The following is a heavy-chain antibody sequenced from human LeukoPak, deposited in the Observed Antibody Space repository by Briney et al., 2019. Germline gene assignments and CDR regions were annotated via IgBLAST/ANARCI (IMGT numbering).Heavy chain of an antibody. V-gene: IGHV1-69*13. CDR2: IIPIFGTA. Sequence: SVKVSCKASGGTFSSYAISWVRQAPGQGLEWMGGIIPIFGTANYAQKFQGKVTITADESTSTAYMELSSLRSEDTAVYYCASRQQSYGYFPADYWGQGTLVTVSS. D-gene: IGHD5-18*01. J-gene: IGHJ4*02. CDR1: GGTFSSYA. CDR3: ASRQQSYGYFPADY.